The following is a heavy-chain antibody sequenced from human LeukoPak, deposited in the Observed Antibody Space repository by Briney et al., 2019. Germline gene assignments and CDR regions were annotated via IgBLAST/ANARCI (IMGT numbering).Heavy chain of an antibody. CDR1: GGSISSSSYY. CDR3: ARTPIAAAGTG. V-gene: IGHV4-39*07. J-gene: IGHJ4*02. CDR2: IYYSGST. Sequence: SETLSLACTVPGGSISSSSYYWGWIRQPPGKGLEWIGSIYYSGSTYYNPSLKSRVTISVDTSKNQFSLKLSSVTAADTAVYYCARTPIAAAGTGWGQGTLVTVSS. D-gene: IGHD6-13*01.